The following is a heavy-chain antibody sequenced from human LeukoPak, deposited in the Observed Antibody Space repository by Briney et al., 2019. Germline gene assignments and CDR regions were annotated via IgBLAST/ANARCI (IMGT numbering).Heavy chain of an antibody. Sequence: KSSETLSLTCTGSGYSISSGYYWGWIRQPPGKGLEWIGSIYHSGSTYYNPSLKSRVTISVDTSKNQFSLKLSSVTAADTAVYYCARGDGGIDYWGQGTLVTVSS. CDR1: GYSISSGYY. D-gene: IGHD4-23*01. CDR2: IYHSGST. CDR3: ARGDGGIDY. V-gene: IGHV4-38-2*02. J-gene: IGHJ4*02.